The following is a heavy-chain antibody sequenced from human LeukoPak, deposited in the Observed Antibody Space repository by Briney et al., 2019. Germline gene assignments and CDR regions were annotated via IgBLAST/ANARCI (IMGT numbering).Heavy chain of an antibody. CDR1: GGSISSYY. V-gene: IGHV4-59*01. Sequence: SETLSLTCTVSGGSISSYYWSWLRQPPGKGLEWIGYIYYSGSTNYNPSLKSRVTISVDTSKNQFSLKLSSVTAADTAVYYCARVDPDSSSTLEVFDYWGQGTLVTVSS. CDR3: ARVDPDSSSTLEVFDY. J-gene: IGHJ4*02. D-gene: IGHD6-6*01. CDR2: IYYSGST.